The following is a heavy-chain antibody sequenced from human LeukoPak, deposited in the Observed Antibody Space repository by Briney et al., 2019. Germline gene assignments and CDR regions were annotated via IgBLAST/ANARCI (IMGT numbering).Heavy chain of an antibody. J-gene: IGHJ6*03. CDR3: ARDLRGPAGASYYYYMDV. V-gene: IGHV1-3*01. CDR1: GYTSTSYA. Sequence: ASVKVSCKASGYTSTSYAMHWVRQAPGQRLEWMGWINAGNGNTKYSQKFQGRVTITTDESTSTAYMELSSLRSEDTAVYYCARDLRGPAGASYYYYMDVWGKGTTVTVSS. CDR2: INAGNGNT. D-gene: IGHD1-26*01.